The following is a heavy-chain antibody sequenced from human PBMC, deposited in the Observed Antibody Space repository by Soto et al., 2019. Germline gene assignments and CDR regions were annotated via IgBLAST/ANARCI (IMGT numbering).Heavy chain of an antibody. CDR3: ARNMDYYYGPGSGNGHGF. CDR2: INTKFGDT. J-gene: IGHJ6*02. CDR1: GYTFTAYY. D-gene: IGHD3-10*01. Sequence: QVQLVQSGAEVKEPGDSVRVSCEASGYTFTAYYIHWVRQAPGQGLEWMGWINTKFGDTTYAQDFQSRVPITRDMSGSTVYMELSRLTSDDTAIYYGARNMDYYYGPGSGNGHGFWGQGTTVTVFS. V-gene: IGHV1-2*02.